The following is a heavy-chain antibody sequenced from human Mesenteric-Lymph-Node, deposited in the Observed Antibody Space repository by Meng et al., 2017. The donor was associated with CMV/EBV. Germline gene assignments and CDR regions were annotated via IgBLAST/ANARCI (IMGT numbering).Heavy chain of an antibody. Sequence: CAASGFSCSTHGMNWVRQAPGKGLEWVSSIDGSGRFIYYADSVKGRFTISRDNAKNSLFLQMNSLRVEDTAVYYCARFSLVGSFTDTWGQGNLVTVSS. CDR1: GFSCSTHG. D-gene: IGHD3-10*01. J-gene: IGHJ5*02. V-gene: IGHV3-21*01. CDR2: IDGSGRFI. CDR3: ARFSLVGSFTDT.